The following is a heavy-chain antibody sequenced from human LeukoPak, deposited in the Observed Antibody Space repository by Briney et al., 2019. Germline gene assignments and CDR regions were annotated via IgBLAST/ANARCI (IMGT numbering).Heavy chain of an antibody. CDR3: AVRPGSPYPQAAPPDY. CDR1: GGTFSSYA. CDR2: IIPILGIA. V-gene: IGHV1-69*04. Sequence: ASVKVSCKASGGTFSSYAISWVRQAPGQGLEWMGRIIPILGIANYALKFQGRVTITADKSTSTAYMELSSLRSEDTAVYYCAVRPGSPYPQAAPPDYWGQGTLVTVSS. J-gene: IGHJ4*02. D-gene: IGHD1-26*01.